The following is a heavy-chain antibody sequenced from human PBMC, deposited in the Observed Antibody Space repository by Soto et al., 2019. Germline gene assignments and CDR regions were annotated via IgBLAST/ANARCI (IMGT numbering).Heavy chain of an antibody. Sequence: PSETLSLTCTVSGGSISSGGYYWSWIRQHPGKGLEWIGYIYYSGSTYYNPSLKSRVTISVDTSKNQFSLKLSSVTAADTAVYYCARAVAVVVPAAIHYWGQGTLVTVSS. CDR3: ARAVAVVVPAAIHY. CDR2: IYYSGST. D-gene: IGHD2-2*01. CDR1: GGSISSGGYY. V-gene: IGHV4-31*03. J-gene: IGHJ4*02.